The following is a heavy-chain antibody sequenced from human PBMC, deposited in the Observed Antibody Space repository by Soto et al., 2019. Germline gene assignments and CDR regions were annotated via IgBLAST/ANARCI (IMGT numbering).Heavy chain of an antibody. D-gene: IGHD3-3*01. Sequence: GGSLRLSCAASGFTVSSNYMSWVRQAPGKGLEWVSVIYSGGSTYYADSVKGRFTISRDNSKNTLYLQMNSLRAEDTAVYYCARDWNGRVVISGGSGREGFYYYMDVWGKGTTVTVSS. CDR1: GFTVSSNY. V-gene: IGHV3-66*01. CDR3: ARDWNGRVVISGGSGREGFYYYMDV. CDR2: IYSGGST. J-gene: IGHJ6*03.